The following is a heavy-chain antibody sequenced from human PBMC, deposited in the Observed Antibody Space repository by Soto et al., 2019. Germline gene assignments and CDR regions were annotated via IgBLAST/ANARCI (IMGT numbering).Heavy chain of an antibody. Sequence: GASVKVSCKASGYNFTSYGISWVRQAPGQGLEWMGWISAYNGNTNYAQKLQGRVTMTTDTSTSTAYMELRSLRSDDTAVYYCALWFGEFPNHYYYYGMDVWGQGTTVTVSS. V-gene: IGHV1-18*01. CDR2: ISAYNGNT. D-gene: IGHD3-10*01. CDR3: ALWFGEFPNHYYYYGMDV. J-gene: IGHJ6*02. CDR1: GYNFTSYG.